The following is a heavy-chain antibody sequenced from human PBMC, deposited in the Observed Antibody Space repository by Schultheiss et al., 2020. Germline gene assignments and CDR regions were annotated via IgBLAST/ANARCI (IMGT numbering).Heavy chain of an antibody. V-gene: IGHV3-30*18. D-gene: IGHD2-21*02. CDR3: AKVVTNYYYYGMDV. Sequence: GSLRLSCAASGFTFSSYGMHWVRQAPGKGLEWVAVISYDGSNKYYADSVKGRFTISRDNSKNTLYLQMNSLRAEDTAVYYCAKVVTNYYYYGMDVWGQGTTVTVSS. CDR1: GFTFSSYG. J-gene: IGHJ6*02. CDR2: ISYDGSNK.